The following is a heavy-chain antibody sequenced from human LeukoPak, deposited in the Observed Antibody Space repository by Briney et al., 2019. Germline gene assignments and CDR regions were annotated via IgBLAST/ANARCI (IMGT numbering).Heavy chain of an antibody. CDR3: AKDLAAAGGGY. J-gene: IGHJ4*02. D-gene: IGHD6-13*01. Sequence: PGGSLRLSCAASGFTFSSYAMSWVRQAPGKGLEWVAMISNDGTTESYTDSVKGRFTISRDNSKNTLYLQMNSLRAEDTAVYYCAKDLAAAGGGYWGQGTLVTVSS. V-gene: IGHV3-30-3*01. CDR1: GFTFSSYA. CDR2: ISNDGTTE.